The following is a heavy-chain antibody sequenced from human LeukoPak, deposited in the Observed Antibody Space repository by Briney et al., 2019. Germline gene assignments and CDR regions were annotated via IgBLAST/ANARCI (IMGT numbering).Heavy chain of an antibody. CDR1: GGTFSSYA. J-gene: IGHJ6*03. D-gene: IGHD2-15*01. V-gene: IGHV1-69*05. Sequence: ASVKVSCKASGGTFSSYAISWVPQAPGQGLEWIGGIIPIFGTANYAQKFQGRVTITTDESTSTAYMELSSLRSEDTAVYYCARGCCRVDYYYYYYMDVWGKGTTVTVSS. CDR3: ARGCCRVDYYYYYYMDV. CDR2: IIPIFGTA.